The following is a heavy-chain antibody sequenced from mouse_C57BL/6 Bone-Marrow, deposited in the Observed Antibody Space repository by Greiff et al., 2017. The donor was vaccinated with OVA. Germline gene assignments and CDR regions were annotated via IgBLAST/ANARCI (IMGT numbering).Heavy chain of an antibody. J-gene: IGHJ3*01. CDR2: IRLKSDNYAT. V-gene: IGHV6-3*01. Sequence: EVKLVESGGGLVQPGGSMKLSCVASGFTFSNYWMNWVRQSPEKGLEWVAQIRLKSDNYATPYAESVKGRFTISRDDSKSSVYLQMNNLRAEDTGTYYCTFGNYLFAYWGQGTLVTVSA. D-gene: IGHD2-1*01. CDR3: TFGNYLFAY. CDR1: GFTFSNYW.